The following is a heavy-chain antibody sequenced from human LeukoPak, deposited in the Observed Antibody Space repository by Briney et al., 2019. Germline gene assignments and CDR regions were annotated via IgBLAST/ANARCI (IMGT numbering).Heavy chain of an antibody. J-gene: IGHJ4*02. CDR3: VRGSSGTTVVLFDY. CDR2: ISSDGSST. V-gene: IGHV3-74*01. Sequence: GGSLRLSCAASRFTFSSFWMHWVRQAPGEGPVWVSRISSDGSSTSYADCVKGRFTISRDNAKNTLYLQMNSLRAEDTAVYYCVRGSSGTTVVLFDYWGQGTLVTVSS. CDR1: RFTFSSFW. D-gene: IGHD1-7*01.